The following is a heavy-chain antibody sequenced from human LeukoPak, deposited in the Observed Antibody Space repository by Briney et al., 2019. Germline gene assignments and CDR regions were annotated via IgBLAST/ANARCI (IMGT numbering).Heavy chain of an antibody. CDR1: GGTFSSYA. CDR2: INPSGGST. D-gene: IGHD5-24*01. J-gene: IGHJ3*02. V-gene: IGHV1-46*01. CDR3: ASGHTTNNKGTRWLQLGAFDI. Sequence: GASVKVSCKASGGTFSSYAISWVRQAPGQGLEWMRIINPSGGSTSYAQKFQGRVTMTRDTSTSTVYMELSSLRSEDTAVYYCASGHTTNNKGTRWLQLGAFDIWGQGTMVTVSS.